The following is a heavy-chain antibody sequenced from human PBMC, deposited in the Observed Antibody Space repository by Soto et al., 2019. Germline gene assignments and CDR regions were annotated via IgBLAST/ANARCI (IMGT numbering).Heavy chain of an antibody. CDR2: ISPDGSTT. D-gene: IGHD4-17*01. CDR3: AKALVPYSDSGRYFDR. V-gene: IGHV3-74*01. Sequence: EVQLVESGGGLVQPGGSLRLSCAASGFTVSTYWMHWVRQDPGKGLMWVSLISPDGSTTNYADPVRGRFTISRDTAENTLYLQMKRMRVEDTAVYYCAKALVPYSDSGRYFDRWGRGTLVTVSS. J-gene: IGHJ2*01. CDR1: GFTVSTYW.